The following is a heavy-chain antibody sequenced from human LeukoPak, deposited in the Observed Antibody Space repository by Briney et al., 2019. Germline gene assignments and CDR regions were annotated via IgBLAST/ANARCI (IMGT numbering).Heavy chain of an antibody. CDR1: GVSNNTYY. D-gene: IGHD1-26*01. J-gene: IGHJ4*02. Sequence: SETLSLTCTVSGVSNNTYYASWIRQAPGKGLEFIGFIYNGGNTNYNPSLKSRATISVDTSNNQFSLRLTSVTAADTAMYYCAAGPWELDFWGQGTLVTVSS. V-gene: IGHV4-4*09. CDR3: AAGPWELDF. CDR2: IYNGGNT.